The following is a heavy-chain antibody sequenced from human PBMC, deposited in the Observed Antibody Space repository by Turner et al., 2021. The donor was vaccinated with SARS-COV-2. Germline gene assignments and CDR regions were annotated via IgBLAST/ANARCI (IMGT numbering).Heavy chain of an antibody. J-gene: IGHJ6*02. CDR2: INYSGSA. CDR3: ARLMDTAMDYYGTDV. CDR1: GGSISSSSYY. D-gene: IGHD5-18*01. V-gene: IGHV4-39*01. Sequence: QLQLQESGPGLVKPSETLSITCTVSGGSISSSSYYLGWLRQPPGKGLEWIGNINYSGSAYSNPSLKSRVTISVDPSKNQFSLKLTSVTAADTAVYYCARLMDTAMDYYGTDVWGQGTTVTVSS.